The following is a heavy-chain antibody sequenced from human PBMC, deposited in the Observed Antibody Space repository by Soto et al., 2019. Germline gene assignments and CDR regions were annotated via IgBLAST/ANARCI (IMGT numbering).Heavy chain of an antibody. Sequence: SLKVSCKASGYTFTSYYMHWVRQAPGQGLEWMGIINPSGGSTSYAQKFQGRVTMTRDTSTSTVYMELSSLRSEDTAVYYCAREYDSNYVRRSRTGPWFDPWGQGTLVTVSS. J-gene: IGHJ5*02. CDR3: AREYDSNYVRRSRTGPWFDP. D-gene: IGHD4-4*01. V-gene: IGHV1-46*01. CDR1: GYTFTSYY. CDR2: INPSGGST.